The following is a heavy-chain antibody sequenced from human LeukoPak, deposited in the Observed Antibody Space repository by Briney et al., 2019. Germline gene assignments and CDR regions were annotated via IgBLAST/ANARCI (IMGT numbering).Heavy chain of an antibody. J-gene: IGHJ4*02. D-gene: IGHD5-12*01. V-gene: IGHV3-23*01. Sequence: GGSLRLSCAATGFTFSSYAMSWVRQAPGKGLEWVSAISGSGGSTYYADSVKGRLTISRDNSKNTLYLQMNSLRAEDTAVYYCAKDNSGYDFWQNFDYWGQGTLVTVSS. CDR2: ISGSGGST. CDR1: GFTFSSYA. CDR3: AKDNSGYDFWQNFDY.